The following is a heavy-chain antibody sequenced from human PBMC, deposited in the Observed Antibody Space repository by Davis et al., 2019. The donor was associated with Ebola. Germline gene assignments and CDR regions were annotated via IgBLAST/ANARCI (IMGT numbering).Heavy chain of an antibody. D-gene: IGHD2-8*01. Sequence: ASVTVSCKASGYTFTDYYTHWVRQAPGQGLEWMGWINPNSCGTNYAQKFQGRVTMTRDTSISTAYMGLSRLRSDDTAVYYCARGEDCTIGLCRLRYFDLWGRGTLVTVSS. CDR1: GYTFTDYY. CDR2: INPNSCGT. CDR3: ARGEDCTIGLCRLRYFDL. J-gene: IGHJ2*01. V-gene: IGHV1-2*02.